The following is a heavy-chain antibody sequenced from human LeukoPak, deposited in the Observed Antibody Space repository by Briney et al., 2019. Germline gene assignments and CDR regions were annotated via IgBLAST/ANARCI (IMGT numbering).Heavy chain of an antibody. Sequence: GGSLRLSCAASGFTFSSYSMNWVRQAPGKGLEWVSSISSSSSYIYYADSVKGRFTISRDNAKNSLYLQMNSLRAEDTAVYYCARGGRTVTTSNWFDPRGQGTLVTVSS. D-gene: IGHD4-11*01. V-gene: IGHV3-21*01. CDR2: ISSSSSYI. J-gene: IGHJ5*02. CDR1: GFTFSSYS. CDR3: ARGGRTVTTSNWFDP.